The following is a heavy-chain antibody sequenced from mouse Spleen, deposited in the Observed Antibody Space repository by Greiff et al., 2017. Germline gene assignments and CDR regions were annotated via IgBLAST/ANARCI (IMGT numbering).Heavy chain of an antibody. CDR1: GYTFTSYW. CDR3: ARSWEPYSDY. Sequence: QVQLQQPGAELVKPGASVKLSCKASGYTFTSYWMQWVKQRPGQGLEWIGEIDPSDSYTNYNQKFKGKATLTVDTSSSTAYMQLSSLTSEDSAVYYCARSWEPYSDYWGQGTTLTVSS. D-gene: IGHD4-1*01. J-gene: IGHJ2*01. CDR2: IDPSDSYT. V-gene: IGHV1-50*01.